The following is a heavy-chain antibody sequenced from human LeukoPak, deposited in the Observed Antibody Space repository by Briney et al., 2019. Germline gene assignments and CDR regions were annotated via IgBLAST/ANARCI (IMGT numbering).Heavy chain of an antibody. J-gene: IGHJ4*02. Sequence: GGSLRLSCAASGFTFSSYAMTWVRQAPGKGLEWVSAISGSGGSTYYADSVKGRFTISRDNSKNTLYLQMNSVRDEDTAVYYCARDSYGNSGYYYVSDYWGQGTLVTVSS. D-gene: IGHD3-22*01. CDR3: ARDSYGNSGYYYVSDY. V-gene: IGHV3-23*01. CDR2: ISGSGGST. CDR1: GFTFSSYA.